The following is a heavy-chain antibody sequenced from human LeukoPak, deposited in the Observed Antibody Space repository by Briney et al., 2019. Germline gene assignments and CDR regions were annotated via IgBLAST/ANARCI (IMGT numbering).Heavy chain of an antibody. D-gene: IGHD3-22*01. V-gene: IGHV3-15*01. CDR1: GFTFSNAW. CDR2: IKSKTDGGTT. J-gene: IGHJ4*02. Sequence: GGSLRLSCAASGFTFSNAWMSWVRQAPGKGLEWVGRIKSKTDGGTTDYAAPVKGRFTISRDDSKNTLYLQMNSLKTEDTAVYYCTAPPNYYDSSGPGGWGQGTLVTVSS. CDR3: TAPPNYYDSSGPGG.